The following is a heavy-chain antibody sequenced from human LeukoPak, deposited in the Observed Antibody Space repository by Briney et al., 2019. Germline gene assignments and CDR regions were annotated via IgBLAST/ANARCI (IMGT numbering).Heavy chain of an antibody. D-gene: IGHD3/OR15-3a*01. CDR1: GYTFTSYY. J-gene: IGHJ4*02. CDR3: ARGCPLDWNYFDY. V-gene: IGHV1-46*01. CDR2: INPIDGST. Sequence: ASVKVSCKASGYTFTSYYMHWVRQAPGQGLEWMGIINPIDGSTSYAQKVQGRVTMTRDTSTSTVYMELSSLKFEDTAVYYCARGCPLDWNYFDYWGQGTLVTVSS.